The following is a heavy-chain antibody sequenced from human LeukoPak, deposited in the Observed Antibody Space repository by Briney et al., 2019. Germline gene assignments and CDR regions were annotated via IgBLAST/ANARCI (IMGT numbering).Heavy chain of an antibody. D-gene: IGHD2-15*01. J-gene: IGHJ4*02. CDR1: GFSFSHYG. Sequence: PGGSLRLSCAASGFSFSHYGMHWVRQAPGKGLEWVAVISYDGSNKYYADSVKGRFTISRDNSKNTLSLQMNSLRAEDTAVYYCAPCSGGNCVPQPLFDYWGQGTLVTVSS. V-gene: IGHV3-30*03. CDR2: ISYDGSNK. CDR3: APCSGGNCVPQPLFDY.